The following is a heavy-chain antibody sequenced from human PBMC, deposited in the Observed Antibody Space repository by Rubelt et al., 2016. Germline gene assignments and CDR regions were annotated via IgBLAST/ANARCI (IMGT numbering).Heavy chain of an antibody. Sequence: EVQLVESGGGLVQPGGSRRLSCAASGFTLSSYAMSWVRQAPGKGLEWVSAISGSGGSTYHAESVKGRFTISRDNSKKTLDLQMNSLRAEDTAVYYCAKDRAYKQNWYFELWGRGTLVTVSS. CDR2: ISGSGGST. CDR3: AKDRAYKQNWYFEL. D-gene: IGHD5-24*01. V-gene: IGHV3-23*04. CDR1: GFTLSSYA. J-gene: IGHJ2*01.